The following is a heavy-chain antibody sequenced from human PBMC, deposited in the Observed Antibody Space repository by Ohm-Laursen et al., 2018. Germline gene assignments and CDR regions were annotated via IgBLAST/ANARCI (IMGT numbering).Heavy chain of an antibody. V-gene: IGHV3-23*01. Sequence: SLRLSCAASGFTFSSYAMSWVRQAPGKGLEWVSAISGSGGRTYYADSVKGRFTISRDNSKNTLYLQMNSLRAEDTAVYYCAKDVAVAGTGSDYWGQGTLVTVSS. CDR3: AKDVAVAGTGSDY. D-gene: IGHD6-19*01. CDR1: GFTFSSYA. J-gene: IGHJ4*02. CDR2: ISGSGGRT.